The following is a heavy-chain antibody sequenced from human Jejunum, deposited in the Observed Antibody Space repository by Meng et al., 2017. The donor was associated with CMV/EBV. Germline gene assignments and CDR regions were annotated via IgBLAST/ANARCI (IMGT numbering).Heavy chain of an antibody. J-gene: IGHJ4*02. D-gene: IGHD6-19*01. Sequence: VGQVEAGGGVVQPGGSLRLSCAASGFSVSNYGMHWVRQAPGKGLEWVAFIQYDGSDKYYADSVRGRFTISRDNSKNMLYLQMNNVRAEDTAVYHCAKRDCIGSGCGFYYFDSWGQGTLVTVSS. CDR1: GFSVSNYG. CDR2: IQYDGSDK. V-gene: IGHV3-30*02. CDR3: AKRDCIGSGCGFYYFDS.